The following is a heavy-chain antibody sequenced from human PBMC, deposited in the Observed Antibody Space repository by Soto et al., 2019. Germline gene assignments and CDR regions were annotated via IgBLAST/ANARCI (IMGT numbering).Heavy chain of an antibody. Sequence: PGGSLRLSCAASGFMFSNHGMHWVRQAPGKGLEWVAVIWSDGNNRFYADSVKGRFSVSRDNSKNTVYLQMNSLRVEDTALYYGVRWDNWSDEASDDWGQGTLVTVSS. CDR2: IWSDGNNR. CDR3: VRWDNWSDEASDD. V-gene: IGHV3-33*01. J-gene: IGHJ4*02. CDR1: GFMFSNHG. D-gene: IGHD1-1*01.